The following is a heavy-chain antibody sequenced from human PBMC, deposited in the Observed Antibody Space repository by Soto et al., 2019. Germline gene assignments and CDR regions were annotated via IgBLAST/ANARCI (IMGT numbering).Heavy chain of an antibody. J-gene: IGHJ4*02. D-gene: IGHD2-2*01. V-gene: IGHV4-39*01. CDR3: ARLAPSNRGFVVVPTRFDY. CDR2: IYYSGST. Sequence: PSETLSLTCTVSGGSISSSTYYWGWIRQPPGKGLEWIGTIYYSGSTYYNPSLKSRVTISVDTSKNQFSLKLSSVTAADTAVYYCARLAPSNRGFVVVPTRFDYWGQGTLVTVSS. CDR1: GGSISSSTYY.